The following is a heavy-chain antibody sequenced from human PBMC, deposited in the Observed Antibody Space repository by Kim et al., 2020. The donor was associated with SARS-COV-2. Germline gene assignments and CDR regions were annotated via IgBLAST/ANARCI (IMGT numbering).Heavy chain of an antibody. J-gene: IGHJ2*01. Sequence: GESLKISCKGSGYSFTSYWISWVRQMPGKGLEWMGRIDPSDSYTNYSPSFQGHVTISADKSISTAYLQWSSLKASDTAMYYCAREVVQQLVDVWYFDLWGRGTLVTVSS. CDR1: GYSFTSYW. D-gene: IGHD6-13*01. V-gene: IGHV5-10-1*01. CDR2: IDPSDSYT. CDR3: AREVVQQLVDVWYFDL.